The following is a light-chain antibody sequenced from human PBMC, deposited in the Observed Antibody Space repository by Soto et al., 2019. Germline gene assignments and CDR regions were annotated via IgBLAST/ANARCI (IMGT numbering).Light chain of an antibody. CDR2: DVT. Sequence: QSVLTQSPSASGSPGQSVTISCTGTSSDIGGYNSVSWYQQHPGKAPKVMIYDVTKRPSGVPDRFSGSKSGNTASLTVSALQAEDEADYYCSSYTDRKNLVCGSGTKVTVL. J-gene: IGLJ1*01. CDR1: SSDIGGYNS. CDR3: SSYTDRKNLV. V-gene: IGLV2-8*01.